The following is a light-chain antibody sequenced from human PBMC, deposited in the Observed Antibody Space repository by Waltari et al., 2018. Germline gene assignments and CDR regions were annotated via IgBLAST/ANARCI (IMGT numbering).Light chain of an antibody. V-gene: IGKV1-5*03. CDR3: QQYNTYPAT. CDR1: QRISYW. J-gene: IGKJ2*01. CDR2: KAS. Sequence: DIQMTQSPSSLSASVGDRVTITCRASQRISYWLAWYQQKPGKAPKLLVYKASSLEIGVPSRFSGSVSGTEYTLTISSLQPDDFATYYCQQYNTYPATFGQGTKVEIK.